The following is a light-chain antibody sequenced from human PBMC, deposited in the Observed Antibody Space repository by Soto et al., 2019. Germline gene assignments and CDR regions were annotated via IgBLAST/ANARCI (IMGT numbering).Light chain of an antibody. J-gene: IGLJ2*01. CDR1: SGHSTYI. CDR2: LEGSGSY. CDR3: ETWDINTHVV. V-gene: IGLV4-60*02. Sequence: QAVVTQSSSASASLGSSVKLTCTLSSGHSTYIIAWHQQQPGKAPRYLMKLEGSGSYNKGSGFPDRFSGSSSGADRYLTISNLQFEDEADYYCETWDINTHVVFGGGTKLTVL.